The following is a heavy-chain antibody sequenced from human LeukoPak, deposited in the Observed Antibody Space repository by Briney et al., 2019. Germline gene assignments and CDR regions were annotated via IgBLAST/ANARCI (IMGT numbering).Heavy chain of an antibody. CDR2: TTGSGYNT. CDR3: ARDHPRIYYGSGSYLFDY. V-gene: IGHV3-21*01. CDR1: GFTFNSYA. D-gene: IGHD3-10*01. J-gene: IGHJ4*02. Sequence: GGSLRLSCTASGFTFNSYAMSWVRQAPGKGLEWVSTTTGSGYNTYYADSVKGRFTISRDNAKNSLYLQMNSLRAEDTAVYYCARDHPRIYYGSGSYLFDYWGQGTLVTVSS.